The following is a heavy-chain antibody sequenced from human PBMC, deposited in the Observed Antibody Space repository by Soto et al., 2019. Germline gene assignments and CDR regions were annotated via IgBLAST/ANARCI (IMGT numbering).Heavy chain of an antibody. CDR3: ARDGPKQRNFDY. Sequence: QVQLQESGPGLVKPSQTLSLTCTVSGGSISSGGYYWSWIRQHPGKGLEWIGYIYYSGSTYYNPSLKSRITISVDTSNNQFSLKLSSVTAADTAVYSCARDGPKQRNFDYWGQGTLVTVSS. CDR2: IYYSGST. CDR1: GGSISSGGYY. J-gene: IGHJ4*02. V-gene: IGHV4-31*03.